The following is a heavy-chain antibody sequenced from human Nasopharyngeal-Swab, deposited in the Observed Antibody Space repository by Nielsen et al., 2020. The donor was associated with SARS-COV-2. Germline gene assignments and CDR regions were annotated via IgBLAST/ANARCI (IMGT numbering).Heavy chain of an antibody. CDR2: ISSSSSYI. Sequence: GEALKISCAASGFTFRSYSMNWVRQAPGKGLEWVSSISSSSSYIYYADSVKGRFTISRDNAKNSLYLQMNSLRAEDTAVYYCARGGNSVYWGQGTLVTVSS. D-gene: IGHD4-23*01. CDR1: GFTFRSYS. J-gene: IGHJ4*02. CDR3: ARGGNSVY. V-gene: IGHV3-21*01.